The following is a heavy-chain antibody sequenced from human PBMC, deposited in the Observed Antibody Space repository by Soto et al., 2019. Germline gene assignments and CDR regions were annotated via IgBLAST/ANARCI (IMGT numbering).Heavy chain of an antibody. CDR1: GDSVSSSSVT. CDR2: TYYRSKWYN. Sequence: SQTLSLTCAISGDSVSSSSVTWNWIRQSPSRGLEWLGRTYYRSKWYNDYAVSVKSRITINPDTSKNQFSLQLNSVTPEDTAVYFCARDSYGSSWFGMDVWGPGTTVTVSS. D-gene: IGHD6-13*01. CDR3: ARDSYGSSWFGMDV. V-gene: IGHV6-1*01. J-gene: IGHJ6*02.